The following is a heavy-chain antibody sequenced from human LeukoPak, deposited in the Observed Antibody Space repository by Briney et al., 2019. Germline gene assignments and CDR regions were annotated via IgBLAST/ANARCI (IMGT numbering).Heavy chain of an antibody. D-gene: IGHD2-2*01. V-gene: IGHV4-30-4*08. CDR2: IYYSGST. J-gene: IGHJ3*02. CDR3: ATDLLYCSSTSCYNYMAFDI. CDR1: GGSISSGDYY. Sequence: SETLSLTCTVSGGSISSGDYYWSWIRQPPGKGLEWIGYIYYSGSTYYNPSLKSRVTISVDTSKNQFSLKLSSVTAADTAVYYCATDLLYCSSTSCYNYMAFDIWGQGTMVTVSS.